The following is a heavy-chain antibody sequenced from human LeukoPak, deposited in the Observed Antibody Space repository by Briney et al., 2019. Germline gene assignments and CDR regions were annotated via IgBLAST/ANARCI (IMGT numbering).Heavy chain of an antibody. V-gene: IGHV1-2*02. D-gene: IGHD5-24*01. CDR1: GYTFTGYY. Sequence: GASVKASCKASGYTFTGYYMHWMRQAPGQRLEWMGWINPNSGGTNYAQKFQGRVTMTRDTSISTAYMELSRLRSDDTAMYYCAKDRGRDGYNFFDYWGQGTLVTVSS. CDR2: INPNSGGT. J-gene: IGHJ4*02. CDR3: AKDRGRDGYNFFDY.